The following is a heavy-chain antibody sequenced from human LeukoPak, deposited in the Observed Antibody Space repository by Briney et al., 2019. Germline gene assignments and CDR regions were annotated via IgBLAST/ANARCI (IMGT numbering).Heavy chain of an antibody. D-gene: IGHD7-27*01. J-gene: IGHJ3*01. CDR2: IDTSSSTI. V-gene: IGHV3-48*02. CDR3: GREDDSWGPNNLDL. CDR1: AFTFSDYS. Sequence: PGGSLRLSCAASAFTFSDYSMNWVRQAPGKGLEWISYIDTSSSTIYYADSVMGRFTISRDNAKESLYLQMNSLRDEDTAVYYCGREDDSWGPNNLDLWGQGTMVTVSS.